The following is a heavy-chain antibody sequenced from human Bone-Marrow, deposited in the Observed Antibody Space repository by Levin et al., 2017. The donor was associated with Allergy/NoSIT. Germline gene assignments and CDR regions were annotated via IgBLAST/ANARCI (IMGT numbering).Heavy chain of an antibody. D-gene: IGHD2/OR15-2a*01. CDR3: AKQSKVLPPAPLPARPANYFDS. V-gene: IGHV4-39*01. J-gene: IGHJ4*02. Sequence: SQTLSLTCTVSGGSIASTNFYWGWVRQSPGKGLEWIGTVYYRGTTYYNPSLKSRVTISVDTSKNQFSLTMTSVTAADTAVFFCAKQSKVLPPAPLPARPANYFDSWGQGTLVTVSS. CDR1: GGSIASTNFY. CDR2: VYYRGTT.